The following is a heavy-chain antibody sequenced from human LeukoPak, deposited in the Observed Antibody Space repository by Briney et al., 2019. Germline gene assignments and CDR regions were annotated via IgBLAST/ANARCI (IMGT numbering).Heavy chain of an antibody. CDR1: GFTFSSYG. D-gene: IGHD4-17*01. CDR3: ARDSTTVTAGALTG. V-gene: IGHV3-33*01. J-gene: IGHJ4*02. CDR2: IWYDGSNK. Sequence: GRSLRLSCAASGFTFSSYGMHWVRQAPGKGLEWVAVIWYDGSNKYYADSVKSRFTISRDNSKNTLYLQMNSLRAEDTAVYYCARDSTTVTAGALTGWGQGTLVTVSS.